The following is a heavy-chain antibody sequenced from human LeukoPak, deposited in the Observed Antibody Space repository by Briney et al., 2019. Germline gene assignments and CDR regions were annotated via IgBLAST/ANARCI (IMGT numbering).Heavy chain of an antibody. CDR1: GFTFSNYW. CDR3: ARRNAMDV. J-gene: IGHJ6*02. CDR2: INRDGSER. V-gene: IGHV3-7*03. Sequence: GGSLRLSCAASGFTFSNYWMTWVRQAPGKGLEWVADINRDGSERYYVDSVKGRFTISRDDAKSTLYLQMNSLRAEDTAVYYCARRNAMDVWGQGTTVIVFS.